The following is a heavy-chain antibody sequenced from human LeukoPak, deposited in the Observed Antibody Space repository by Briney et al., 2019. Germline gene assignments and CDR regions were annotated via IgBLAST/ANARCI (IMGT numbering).Heavy chain of an antibody. CDR2: IKQDGSEK. V-gene: IGHV3-7*01. CDR3: VRGGSPPTSTWSLDE. Sequence: PGGSLRLSRAASGFTFSDYYMSWIRQAPGKGLEWVANIKQDGSEKYYVDSVKGRFTISRDNSKNTVSLQMDNLRIEDTAVYYCVRGGSPPTSTWSLDEWGQGTLVSVSS. D-gene: IGHD1-26*01. J-gene: IGHJ4*02. CDR1: GFTFSDYY.